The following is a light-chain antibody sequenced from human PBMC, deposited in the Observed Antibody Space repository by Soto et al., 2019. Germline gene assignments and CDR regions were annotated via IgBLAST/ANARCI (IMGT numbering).Light chain of an antibody. Sequence: IPLTQSPSSLSASVGDRVTITCRASQGISSSLAWYQQKPGKAPKLLIYVASTLHTGVPSRFSGSGSGTEFTLIISSLQPEDFATYDCQQFKSYPRTLGQGTKVEIK. V-gene: IGKV1-9*01. CDR1: QGISSS. CDR2: VAS. J-gene: IGKJ1*01. CDR3: QQFKSYPRT.